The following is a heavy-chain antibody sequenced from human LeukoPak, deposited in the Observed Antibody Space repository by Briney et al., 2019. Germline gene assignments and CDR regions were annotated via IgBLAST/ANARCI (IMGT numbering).Heavy chain of an antibody. J-gene: IGHJ4*02. D-gene: IGHD2-15*01. Sequence: GGSLRLSCAASGFMFDDSAMHWVRQAPGKGLEWVSLISGDGVSTFYADSVKGRSTISRDNSKNSLSLQMDSLTTEDTALYYCAKEGYSHTSNYFDNWGQGILVTVSS. CDR3: AKEGYSHTSNYFDN. CDR1: GFMFDDSA. V-gene: IGHV3-43*02. CDR2: ISGDGVST.